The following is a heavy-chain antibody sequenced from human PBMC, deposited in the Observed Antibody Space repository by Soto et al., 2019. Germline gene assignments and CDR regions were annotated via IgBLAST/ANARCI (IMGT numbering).Heavy chain of an antibody. CDR3: AAPYGSGSYYNGFDY. Sequence: QVQLVQSGAEVKKPGSSVKVSCKAAGGTFSSYAISWVRQAPGQGLEWMGGSIPIFGTANYAQKFQGRVTITADESTSTAYMELSSLRSEDTAVYYGAAPYGSGSYYNGFDYWGQGTLVTVSS. J-gene: IGHJ4*02. V-gene: IGHV1-69*12. CDR2: SIPIFGTA. CDR1: GGTFSSYA. D-gene: IGHD3-10*01.